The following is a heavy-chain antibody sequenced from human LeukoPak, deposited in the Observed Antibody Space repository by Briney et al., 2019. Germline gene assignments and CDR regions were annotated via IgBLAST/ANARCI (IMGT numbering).Heavy chain of an antibody. V-gene: IGHV1-2*02. CDR3: ARIIRGSYLDY. J-gene: IGHJ4*02. CDR1: GYTFTTYY. CDR2: INPNSGGT. D-gene: IGHD1-26*01. Sequence: ASVRVSCKAAGYTFTTYYMHWVRQAPGQGLEWMGWINPNSGGTNYAQKFQGRVTMTRDTSISTAYMELSRLRSDDTAVYYCARIIRGSYLDYWGQGTLVTVSS.